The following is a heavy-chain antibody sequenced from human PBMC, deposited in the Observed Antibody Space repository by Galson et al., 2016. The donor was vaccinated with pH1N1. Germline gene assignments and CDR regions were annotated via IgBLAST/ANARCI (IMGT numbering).Heavy chain of an antibody. D-gene: IGHD7-27*01. Sequence: SLRLSCAASGFSFSNFGMHWVRQAPGKGLEWVTFIHHDVTNKDYADSVKGRFTISRDSSQNTLYLQMNSLRVEDTAVYYGTKLGIDAFDIWGQGTMVTVSS. J-gene: IGHJ3*02. V-gene: IGHV3-30*02. CDR3: TKLGIDAFDI. CDR2: IHHDVTNK. CDR1: GFSFSNFG.